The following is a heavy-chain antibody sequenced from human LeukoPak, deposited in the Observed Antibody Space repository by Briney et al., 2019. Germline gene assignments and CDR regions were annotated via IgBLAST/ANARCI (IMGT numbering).Heavy chain of an antibody. CDR2: IWYDGSNK. Sequence: GGSLRLSCAASGFTFSSYGMHWVRQAPGKGLEWVAVIWYDGSNKYYADSVKGRFTISRDNSKNTLYLQMNSLRAEDTAVYYCARDQQLARYYYYGMDVWGQGTTVTVSS. CDR3: ARDQQLARYYYYGMDV. V-gene: IGHV3-33*01. J-gene: IGHJ6*02. D-gene: IGHD6-13*01. CDR1: GFTFSSYG.